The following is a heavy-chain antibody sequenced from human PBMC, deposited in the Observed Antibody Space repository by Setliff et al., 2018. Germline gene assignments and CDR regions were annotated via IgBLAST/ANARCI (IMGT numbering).Heavy chain of an antibody. J-gene: IGHJ5*01. D-gene: IGHD6-6*01. CDR1: GGTLSDYH. CDR3: ARGRNIAARLLDS. CDR2: INHRGST. V-gene: IGHV4-34*01. Sequence: SETLSLTCAAYGGTLSDYHWTWIRQSPEKGLEWIGEINHRGSTNYNPSLKRRVTISIDTSKDQFSLKLISMTAADTAVYYCARGRNIAARLLDSWGHGTLVTVSS.